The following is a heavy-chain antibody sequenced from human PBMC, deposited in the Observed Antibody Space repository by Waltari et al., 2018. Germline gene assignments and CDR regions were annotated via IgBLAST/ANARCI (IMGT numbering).Heavy chain of an antibody. J-gene: IGHJ4*02. CDR3: AREGAVAVAGGFDY. Sequence: QVQLVQSGAEVKKPGSSVKVSCKASGGTFSSYAISWVRQAPGQGLEWMGGIIPIFGTANYAQKFQGRVTIPADASPSTAYMELSSLRSEDTAVYDCAREGAVAVAGGFDYWGQGTLVTVSS. CDR2: IIPIFGTA. V-gene: IGHV1-69*01. CDR1: GGTFSSYA. D-gene: IGHD6-19*01.